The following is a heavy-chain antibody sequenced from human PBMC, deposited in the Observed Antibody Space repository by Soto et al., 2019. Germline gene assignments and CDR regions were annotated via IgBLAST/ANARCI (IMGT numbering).Heavy chain of an antibody. CDR2: IYYSGST. V-gene: IGHV4-31*02. CDR3: ARATTGTTHDAFDI. D-gene: IGHD1-1*01. J-gene: IGHJ3*02. CDR1: GGSISSGGYY. Sequence: SETLSLTCTVSGGSISSGGYYWSWIRQHPGKGLEWIGYIYYSGSTYYNPSLKSRVTISVDTSKNQFSLKLSSVTAADTAVYYCARATTGTTHDAFDIWGQGTMVTVSS.